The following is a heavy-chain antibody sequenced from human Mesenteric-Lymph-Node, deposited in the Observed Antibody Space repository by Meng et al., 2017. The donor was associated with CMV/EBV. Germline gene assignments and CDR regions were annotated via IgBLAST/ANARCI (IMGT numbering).Heavy chain of an antibody. V-gene: IGHV3-21*01. CDR1: GVTFSSYS. J-gene: IGHJ5*02. D-gene: IGHD6-13*01. CDR3: ARVSLAAAGTFWFDT. Sequence: EVQLVEAGGGLVKPWGSLSLSCAASGVTFSSYSMNWVRQAPGKGLEWVSSISSSSSYIYYADSVKGRFTISRDNAKNSLYLQMNSLRAEDTAVYYCARVSLAAAGTFWFDTWGQGTLVTVSS. CDR2: ISSSSSYI.